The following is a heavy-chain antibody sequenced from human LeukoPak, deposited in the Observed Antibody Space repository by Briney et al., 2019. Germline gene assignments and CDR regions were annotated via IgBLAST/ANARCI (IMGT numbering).Heavy chain of an antibody. CDR3: ARDLAYGDYIYDY. J-gene: IGHJ4*02. CDR1: GITVSRNY. V-gene: IGHV3-66*01. Sequence: GGSLRLSCAASGITVSRNYMNWVRQAPGKGLERVSVIYSGDTTHYADSVKGRFSISRGNSKNTLYLQMNNLRVEDTAVYYCARDLAYGDYIYDYWGQGTLVTVSS. CDR2: IYSGDTT. D-gene: IGHD4-17*01.